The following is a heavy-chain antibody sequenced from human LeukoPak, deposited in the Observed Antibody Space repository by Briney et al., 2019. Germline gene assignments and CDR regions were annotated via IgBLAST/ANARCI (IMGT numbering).Heavy chain of an antibody. CDR3: ARAGSGWSPFDY. D-gene: IGHD6-19*01. Sequence: GGSLRLSCAASGFTLSSYVMSWVRQAPGKGLEWVSGISGSGGSTSYADSVKGRFTISRDNAKNTLYLQMNSLRAEDTAVYYCARAGSGWSPFDYWGQGTLVTVSS. V-gene: IGHV3-23*01. CDR2: ISGSGGST. J-gene: IGHJ4*02. CDR1: GFTLSSYV.